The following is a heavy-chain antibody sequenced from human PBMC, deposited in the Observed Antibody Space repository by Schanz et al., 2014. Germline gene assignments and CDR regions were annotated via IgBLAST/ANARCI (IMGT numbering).Heavy chain of an antibody. Sequence: EVKLLESGGTLVRPGGSLRLSCAASGFTFSTYAMAWVRQAPGKGLEWVSSINTGGDSTYYADSVKGRFTISRDNSRDTVYLQMNSLRAEDTAVYYCAKYRGYYRVSGSYRELEYWGQGTLVTVSS. CDR3: AKYRGYYRVSGSYRELEY. J-gene: IGHJ4*02. CDR2: INTGGDST. CDR1: GFTFSTYA. D-gene: IGHD3-10*01. V-gene: IGHV3-23*01.